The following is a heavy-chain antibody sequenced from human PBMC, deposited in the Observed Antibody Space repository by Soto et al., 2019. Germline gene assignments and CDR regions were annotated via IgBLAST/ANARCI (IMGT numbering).Heavy chain of an antibody. D-gene: IGHD3-16*01. CDR2: IYYSGST. CDR3: ARQWGLDYYYYYGMDV. CDR1: GCSISSSSYY. J-gene: IGHJ6*02. V-gene: IGHV4-39*01. Sequence: TSETLSLTCTFSGCSISSSSYYWGWIRQPPGKGLEWIGSIYYSGSTYYNPSLKSRVTISVDTSKNQFSLKLSSVTAADTAVYYCARQWGLDYYYYYGMDVWGQGTTVTVSS.